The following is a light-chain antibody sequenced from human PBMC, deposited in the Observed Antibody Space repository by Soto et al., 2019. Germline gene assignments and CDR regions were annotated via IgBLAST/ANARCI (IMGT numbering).Light chain of an antibody. CDR3: SSYTGSSTYV. CDR2: DVS. Sequence: QSVLTQPASVSGSPGQSIAISCTGVRTDVGGYNYVSWYQQHPGQAPKLIIYDVSNQPSGVSNRFSGSKSGNTASLTISGLQAEDEADYYCSSYTGSSTYVFGTGTKVTVL. V-gene: IGLV2-14*03. CDR1: RTDVGGYNY. J-gene: IGLJ1*01.